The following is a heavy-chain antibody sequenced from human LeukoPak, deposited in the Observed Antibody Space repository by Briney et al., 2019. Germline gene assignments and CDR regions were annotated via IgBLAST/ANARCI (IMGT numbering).Heavy chain of an antibody. CDR2: IYPGDSDT. CDR3: ARHGASAGYRCSWYGN. V-gene: IGHV5-51*01. D-gene: IGHD6-13*01. Sequence: GESLKFSCKASGYSFTSYWIGWVRQMPGKGLEWMGIIYPGDSDTRYSPSFQGQVTISADKSISTAYLQWSSLKASDTAMYYCARHGASAGYRCSWYGNWGQGTLVTVSS. J-gene: IGHJ4*02. CDR1: GYSFTSYW.